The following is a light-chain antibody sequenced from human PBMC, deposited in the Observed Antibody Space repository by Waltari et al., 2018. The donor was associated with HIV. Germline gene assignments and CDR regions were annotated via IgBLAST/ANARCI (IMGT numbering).Light chain of an antibody. J-gene: IGLJ1*01. CDR3: SSYTSSSTYV. CDR1: SSDVGGYNS. CDR2: DVS. Sequence: QSALTQPASVSGSPGQSITISCTGTSSDVGGYNSVSWYQHHPGKAPNLMIYDVSKRPSGVSNRFSGSKSGNTASLTISGLLAEDEADYYCSSYTSSSTYVFGPGTKVTVL. V-gene: IGLV2-14*03.